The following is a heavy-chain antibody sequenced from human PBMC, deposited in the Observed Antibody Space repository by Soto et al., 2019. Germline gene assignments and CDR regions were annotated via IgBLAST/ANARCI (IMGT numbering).Heavy chain of an antibody. Sequence: ASVKVSCKASGYTFVDYGFSWVRQAPGQGLEWMGWISPYNGNTHYVETFQGRVTMTTDTSTSTAFMELRTLTSDDTAVYYCARVPTPTHGDSNKNNFLDPWGQGTLVTVSS. CDR1: GYTFVDYG. J-gene: IGHJ5*02. CDR3: ARVPTPTHGDSNKNNFLDP. D-gene: IGHD3-10*01. V-gene: IGHV1-18*04. CDR2: ISPYNGNT.